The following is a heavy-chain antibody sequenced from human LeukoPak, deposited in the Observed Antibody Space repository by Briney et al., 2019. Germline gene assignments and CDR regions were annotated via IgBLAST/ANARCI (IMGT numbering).Heavy chain of an antibody. J-gene: IGHJ3*02. CDR2: IYYSRSA. D-gene: IGHD3-22*01. CDR3: ARLYDSSGYSGYAFDI. Sequence: PSETLSLTCAVSGGAISSGGYSWTWIRQPPGKGLERIGYIYYSRSAYYNPSLKSRVTISVDTSKNQFSLKLSSVTAADTAVYYCARLYDSSGYSGYAFDIWGQGTMVTVSS. CDR1: GGAISSGGYS. V-gene: IGHV4-30-4*07.